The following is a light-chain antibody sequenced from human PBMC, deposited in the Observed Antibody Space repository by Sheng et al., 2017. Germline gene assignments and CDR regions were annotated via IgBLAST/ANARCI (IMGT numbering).Light chain of an antibody. Sequence: EIVLTQSPATLSLFSRGKESPSPVKSQSVNSNSLAWYQQKSGQAPRLLISGVSSRAADIPERFSGSGSGTDFTLTITKLEPEDFAVYYCQQYGSSVLTFGGGTKVEIK. CDR1: QSVNSNS. CDR2: GVS. J-gene: IGKJ4*01. CDR3: QQYGSSVLT. V-gene: IGKV3-20*01.